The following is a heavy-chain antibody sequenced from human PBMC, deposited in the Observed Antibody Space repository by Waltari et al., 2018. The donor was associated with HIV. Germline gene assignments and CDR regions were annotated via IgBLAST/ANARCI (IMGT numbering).Heavy chain of an antibody. CDR1: GIHAGRHS. J-gene: IGHJ4*02. V-gene: IGHV3-21*01. CDR2: IISSMSHI. D-gene: IGHD4-17*01. Sequence: EVQMVESGGGRGKQGGSLRHSGGAHGIHAGRHSMNWVRQAPGKGLELVSFIISSMSHIYYADSVKGRFTISRDNAKNSLYLQMNSLRAEDTAVYYCARDEAVTKPGDYWGQGTLVTVSS. CDR3: ARDEAVTKPGDY.